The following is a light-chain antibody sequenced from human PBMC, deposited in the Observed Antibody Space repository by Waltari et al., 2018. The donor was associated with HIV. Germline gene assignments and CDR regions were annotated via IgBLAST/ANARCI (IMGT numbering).Light chain of an antibody. J-gene: IGKJ2*01. CDR1: LTVGVY. CDR2: DAS. Sequence: EIVLTQSPATLSLSLGERAPPSGRASLTVGVYVACYQHKPGQAPRLLIDDASNRSTGIPARLSGSGSGTEFSLTSSSLEPEDCAVYYCQQRYNWRTFGQGTKLESK. V-gene: IGKV3-11*01. CDR3: QQRYNWRT.